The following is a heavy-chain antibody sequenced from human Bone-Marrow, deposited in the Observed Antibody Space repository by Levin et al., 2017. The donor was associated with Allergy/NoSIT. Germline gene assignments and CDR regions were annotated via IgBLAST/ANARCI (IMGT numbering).Heavy chain of an antibody. CDR2: ISGSSDST. V-gene: IGHV3-23*01. CDR3: AKCSWRSPSPPSGWYYFDF. Sequence: PGGSLRLSCAASGLTFSNYAMSWVRQAPGKGLEWVSAISGSSDSTYYADSVKGRFTISRDNSKNTLYLQMNSLRAEDTAVYYCAKCSWRSPSPPSGWYYFDFWGQGTLVTVSA. CDR1: GLTFSNYA. J-gene: IGHJ4*02. D-gene: IGHD6-19*01.